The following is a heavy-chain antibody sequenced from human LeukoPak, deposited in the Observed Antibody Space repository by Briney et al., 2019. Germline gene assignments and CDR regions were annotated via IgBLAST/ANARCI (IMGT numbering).Heavy chain of an antibody. CDR3: ARELFDFDY. D-gene: IGHD3-10*01. Sequence: GGSLRLSCAASGFTFSSYAMAWVRQAPGKGLEWASEITGSGGSTYYADSVKGRFTISRDNSRNTLYLQMNSLRAEDTAVYYCARELFDFDYWGRGTLVTVSS. CDR1: GFTFSSYA. J-gene: IGHJ4*02. CDR2: ITGSGGST. V-gene: IGHV3-23*01.